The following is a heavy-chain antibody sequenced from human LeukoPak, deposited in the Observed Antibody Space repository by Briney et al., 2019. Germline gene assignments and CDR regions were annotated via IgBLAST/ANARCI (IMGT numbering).Heavy chain of an antibody. CDR1: GSTFTGYY. D-gene: IGHD3-16*02. CDR2: INPNSGGT. J-gene: IGHJ4*02. Sequence: ASVKVSCKAAGSTFTGYYMHWVRQAPGQGLEWMGRINPNSGGTNYAQKFQGRVTMTRDTSISTAYMELSRLRSDDTAVYYCARDSDTYDYVWGSYRFDYWGQGTLVTVSS. V-gene: IGHV1-2*06. CDR3: ARDSDTYDYVWGSYRFDY.